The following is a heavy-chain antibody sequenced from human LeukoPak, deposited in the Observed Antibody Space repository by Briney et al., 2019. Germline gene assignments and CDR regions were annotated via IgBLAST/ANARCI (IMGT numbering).Heavy chain of an antibody. CDR2: IKQDGSEK. CDR1: GFTFSSYW. CDR3: AKDGVMIVVELDY. J-gene: IGHJ4*02. Sequence: PGGSLRLSCAASGFTFSSYWMSWVRQAPGKGLEWVANIKQDGSEKNYVDSVKGRFSISRDNAKNSLYLQMNSLRAEDTAVYYCAKDGVMIVVELDYWGQGTLVTVSS. D-gene: IGHD3-22*01. V-gene: IGHV3-7*03.